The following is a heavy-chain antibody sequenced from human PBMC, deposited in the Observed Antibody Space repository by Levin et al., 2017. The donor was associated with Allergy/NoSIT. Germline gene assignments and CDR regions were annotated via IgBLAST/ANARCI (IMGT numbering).Heavy chain of an antibody. J-gene: IGHJ4*02. D-gene: IGHD6-19*01. Sequence: GESLKISCAASGFTFSDYYMSWIRQAPGKGLEWVSYISSSSSYTNYADSVKGRFTISRDNAKNSLYLQMNSLRAEDTAVYYCARGLAPFDYWGQGTLVTVSS. CDR3: ARGLAPFDY. V-gene: IGHV3-11*03. CDR1: GFTFSDYY. CDR2: ISSSSSYT.